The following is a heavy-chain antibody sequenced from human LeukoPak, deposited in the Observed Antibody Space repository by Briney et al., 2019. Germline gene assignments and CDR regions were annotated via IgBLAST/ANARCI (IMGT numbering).Heavy chain of an antibody. D-gene: IGHD2-2*01. V-gene: IGHV1-69*04. CDR1: GGTFSSYA. CDR3: ARDPYCSSTSCYEDSFDY. J-gene: IGHJ4*02. Sequence: GASVKVSCKASGGTFSSYAINWVRQAPGQGLEWMGWIIPILGITNYAQKFQGRVTMTADKSTSTAYVELSSLRSEDKAVYYCARDPYCSSTSCYEDSFDYWGQGTLVTVSS. CDR2: IIPILGIT.